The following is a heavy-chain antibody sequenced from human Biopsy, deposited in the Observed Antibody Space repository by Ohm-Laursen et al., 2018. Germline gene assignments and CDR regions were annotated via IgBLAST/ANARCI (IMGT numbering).Heavy chain of an antibody. J-gene: IGHJ6*02. Sequence: SLRLSCAASGFTFSSYGMHWVRQAPGKGLEWVATMSYDGTQKYYGDSVKGRFTISRDNSKNTLYLQMNSLRAEDTAFYYCTKDQDYGDYGMDVWGQGTTVTVSS. D-gene: IGHD4-17*01. V-gene: IGHV3-30*18. CDR2: MSYDGTQK. CDR3: TKDQDYGDYGMDV. CDR1: GFTFSSYG.